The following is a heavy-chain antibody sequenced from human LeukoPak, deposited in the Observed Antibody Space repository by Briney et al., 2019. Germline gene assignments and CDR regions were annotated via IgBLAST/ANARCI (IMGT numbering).Heavy chain of an antibody. CDR3: AGSFVAYCGGDCYSEYYFDY. D-gene: IGHD2-21*02. CDR2: IYYSGST. V-gene: IGHV4-59*08. CDR1: GGSISSYY. Sequence: SETLSLTCTVSGGSISSYYWSWIRQPPGKGLEWIGYIYYSGSTNYNPSLKSRVTISVDTSKNQFSLKLSSVTAADTAVYYCAGSFVAYCGGDCYSEYYFDYWGQGTLVTVSS. J-gene: IGHJ4*02.